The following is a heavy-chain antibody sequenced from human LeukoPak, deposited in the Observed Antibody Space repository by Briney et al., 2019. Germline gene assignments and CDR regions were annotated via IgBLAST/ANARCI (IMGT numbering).Heavy chain of an antibody. CDR1: GFTFSSYS. CDR3: AKKMTSVTSFDI. V-gene: IGHV3-48*04. CDR2: ISSSSSTI. J-gene: IGHJ3*02. Sequence: GGSLRLSCAASGFTFSSYSMNWVRQAPGKGLEWVSYISSSSSTIYYADSVKGRFTISRDNAKNSLYLQMNSLRVEDTAVYYCAKKMTSVTSFDIWGQGTMVTVSS. D-gene: IGHD4-17*01.